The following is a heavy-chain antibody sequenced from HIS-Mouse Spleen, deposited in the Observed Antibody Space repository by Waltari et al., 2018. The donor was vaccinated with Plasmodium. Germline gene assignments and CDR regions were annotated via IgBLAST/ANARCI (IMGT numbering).Heavy chain of an antibody. CDR3: ARSIAATVTFYFDY. D-gene: IGHD6-13*01. CDR2: IYYSGST. Sequence: QVQLQESGPGLVKPSQHLSLPVTVSGGSISSGGYYWSWIRQHPGQGLEWIGYIYYSGSTYYNPSLKSRVTISVDTSKNQFSLKLSSVTAADTAVYYCARSIAATVTFYFDYWGQGTLVTVSS. J-gene: IGHJ4*02. CDR1: GGSISSGGYY. V-gene: IGHV4-31*03.